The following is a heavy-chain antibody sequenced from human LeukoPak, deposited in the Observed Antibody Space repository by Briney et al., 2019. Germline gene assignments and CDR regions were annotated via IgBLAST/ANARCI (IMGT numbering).Heavy chain of an antibody. V-gene: IGHV4-39*07. D-gene: IGHD5-24*01. CDR1: GGSISSSSYY. CDR2: IYYSGST. J-gene: IGHJ4*02. CDR3: ARDPMATISYFDN. Sequence: SETLSLTCTVSGGSISSSSYYGGWIRQPPGKGLEWIGSIYYSGSTYYNPSLKSRVTISVDTSKNQFSLKLSSVTAADTAVYYCARDPMATISYFDNWGQGVLVTVSS.